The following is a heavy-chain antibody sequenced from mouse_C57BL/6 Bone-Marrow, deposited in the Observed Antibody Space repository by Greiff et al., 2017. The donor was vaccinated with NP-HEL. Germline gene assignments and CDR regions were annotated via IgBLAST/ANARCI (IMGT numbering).Heavy chain of an antibody. CDR1: GYTFTDYY. V-gene: IGHV1-26*01. CDR2: INPNNGGT. Sequence: VQLQQSGPELVKPGASVKISCKASGYTFTDYYMNWVKQSHGKSLEWIGDINPNNGGTSYNQKFKGKATLTVDKSSSTAYMELRSLTSEDSAVYYCAIYYGSNFDYWGQGTTLTVSS. CDR3: AIYYGSNFDY. D-gene: IGHD1-1*01. J-gene: IGHJ2*01.